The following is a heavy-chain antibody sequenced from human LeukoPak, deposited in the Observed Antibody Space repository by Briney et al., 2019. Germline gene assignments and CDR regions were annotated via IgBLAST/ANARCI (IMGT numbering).Heavy chain of an antibody. CDR2: ISSSSSYI. V-gene: IGHV3-21*01. J-gene: IGHJ6*03. Sequence: GGSLRLFCAASGFTFSSYSMNWVRQAPGKGLEWVSSISSSSSYIYYADSVKGRFTISRDNAKNSLYLQMNSLRAEDTAVYYCARGSKGLGFCHMDVWGKGTTVTVSS. CDR3: ARGSKGLGFCHMDV. CDR1: GFTFSSYS. D-gene: IGHD3-3*01.